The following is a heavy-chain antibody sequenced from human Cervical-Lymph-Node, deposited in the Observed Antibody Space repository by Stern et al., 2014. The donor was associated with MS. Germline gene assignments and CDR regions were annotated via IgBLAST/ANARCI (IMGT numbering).Heavy chain of an antibody. Sequence: VQLVQSGSELKKPGASVKVSCKASGYTFTRNAMNWVRQAPGQRLEWMGRINTNTGNTTYAQGFTGRFVFSLDTSVSTAYLQISSLKAEDTAIYYCARVKPAAILDYWGQGTLVTVSS. CDR2: INTNTGNT. D-gene: IGHD2-2*01. CDR1: GYTFTRNA. J-gene: IGHJ4*02. CDR3: ARVKPAAILDY. V-gene: IGHV7-4-1*02.